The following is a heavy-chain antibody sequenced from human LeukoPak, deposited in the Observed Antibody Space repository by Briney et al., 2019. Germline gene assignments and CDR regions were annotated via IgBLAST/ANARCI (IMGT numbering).Heavy chain of an antibody. CDR1: GFTFSSYA. J-gene: IGHJ4*02. V-gene: IGHV3-48*02. Sequence: SGGSLRLSCAASGFTFSSYAMNWVRQAPGKGLEWVSYISTSSSAISYADSVKGRFTISRDNGRNSLYLQMNSLRDEDTAVYYCATSNHWGQGTLVTVSS. CDR3: ATSNH. CDR2: ISTSSSAI. D-gene: IGHD2-8*01.